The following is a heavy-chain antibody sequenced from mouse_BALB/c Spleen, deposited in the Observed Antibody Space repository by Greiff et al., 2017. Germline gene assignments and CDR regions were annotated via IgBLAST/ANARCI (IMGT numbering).Heavy chain of an antibody. CDR3: ARDKTTDYYAMDY. V-gene: IGHV7-3*02. J-gene: IGHJ4*01. D-gene: IGHD1-1*01. CDR1: GFTFTDYY. CDR2: IRNKANGYTT. Sequence: EVKLVESGGGLVQPGGSLRLSCATSGFTFTDYYMSWVRQPPGKALEWLGFIRNKANGYTTEYSASVKGRFTISRDNSQSILYLQMNTLRAEDSATYYCARDKTTDYYAMDYWGQGTSVTVSS.